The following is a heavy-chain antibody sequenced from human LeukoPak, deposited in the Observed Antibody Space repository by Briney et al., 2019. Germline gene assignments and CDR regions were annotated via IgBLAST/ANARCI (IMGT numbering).Heavy chain of an antibody. V-gene: IGHV3-7*01. J-gene: IGHJ4*02. CDR1: GFTFGSYW. D-gene: IGHD5-18*01. CDR3: ARDGRGYSYGYIDY. CDR2: IKEDGSEK. Sequence: PGGSLRLSCAASGFTFGSYWMSWVRQAPGKGLEWVANIKEDGSEKNYVDSVKGRFTISRDNAKNSLYLQMNSLRAEDTAVYYCARDGRGYSYGYIDYWGQGTLVTVSS.